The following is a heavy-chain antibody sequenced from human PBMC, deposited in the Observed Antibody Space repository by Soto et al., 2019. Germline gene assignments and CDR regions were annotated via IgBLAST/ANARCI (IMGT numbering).Heavy chain of an antibody. CDR2: INHSGST. CDR3: ASPQGWYSPRLGDWFDP. V-gene: IGHV4-34*01. J-gene: IGHJ5*02. Sequence: QVQLQQWGAGLLKPSETLSLSCAVYGGSFSGYYWSWIRQPPGKGLEWIGEINHSGSTNYNPSLKSRVTISVDTSKNQFSLKLSSVTAADTAVYYCASPQGWYSPRLGDWFDPWGQRTLVTVSS. D-gene: IGHD6-19*01. CDR1: GGSFSGYY.